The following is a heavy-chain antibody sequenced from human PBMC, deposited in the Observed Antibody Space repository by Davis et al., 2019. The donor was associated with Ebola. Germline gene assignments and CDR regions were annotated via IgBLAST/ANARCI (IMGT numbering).Heavy chain of an antibody. CDR3: ARAQFPTTSDH. Sequence: AASVKVSCKASGYTFAIYYVHWVRQAPGQGLEWMGLINPSNGNTNYAQNFQGRVTVTRDTSISTAYMEVGSLRSDDTAVYYCARAQFPTTSDHWGQGTLVTVSS. D-gene: IGHD1-1*01. J-gene: IGHJ4*02. CDR1: GYTFAIYY. V-gene: IGHV1-46*01. CDR2: INPSNGNT.